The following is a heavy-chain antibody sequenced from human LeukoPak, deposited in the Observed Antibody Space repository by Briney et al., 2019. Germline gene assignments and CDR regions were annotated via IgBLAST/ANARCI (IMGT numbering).Heavy chain of an antibody. CDR3: ATLTGGRCSRTSCPYDY. J-gene: IGHJ4*02. V-gene: IGHV3-48*03. CDR1: GFTFSSLE. CDR2: ISTDSGETI. Sequence: GGSLRLSCTVSGFTFSSLEMNWVRQAPGKGLEWLAYISTDSGETIYYADSVEGRFTISRDNATNSLYLQMNSLRVEDTATYYCATLTGGRCSRTSCPYDYWGQGTLSPSPQ. D-gene: IGHD2-2*01.